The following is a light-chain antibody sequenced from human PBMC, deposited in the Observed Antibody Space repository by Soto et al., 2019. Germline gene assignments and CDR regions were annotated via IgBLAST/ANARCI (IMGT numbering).Light chain of an antibody. CDR1: ISDIGGYNY. CDR2: EVT. V-gene: IGLV2-14*01. CDR3: CSYTITSIPSV. J-gene: IGLJ1*01. Sequence: QAPRTQHPSVCASPGQSITISCTGTISDIGGYNYVSWYQQHPGKAPKLMISEVTNRPSGVSNRFSGSKSGNTASLTISGLQTEDEADYYCCSYTITSIPSVFGTGTKVTVL.